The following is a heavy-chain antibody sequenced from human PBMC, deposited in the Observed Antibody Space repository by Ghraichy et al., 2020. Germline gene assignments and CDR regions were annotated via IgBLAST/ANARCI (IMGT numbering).Heavy chain of an antibody. J-gene: IGHJ4*02. V-gene: IGHV3-23*01. CDR1: GFTFSSYA. CDR2: ISGSGGST. Sequence: GESLNISCAASGFTFSSYAMSWIRQAPGKGLEWVSAISGSGGSTYYADSVKGRFTISRDNSKNTLYLQMNSLRAEDTAVYYCAKAPYYYDSSGYPYYFDYWGQGTLVTVSS. CDR3: AKAPYYYDSSGYPYYFDY. D-gene: IGHD3-22*01.